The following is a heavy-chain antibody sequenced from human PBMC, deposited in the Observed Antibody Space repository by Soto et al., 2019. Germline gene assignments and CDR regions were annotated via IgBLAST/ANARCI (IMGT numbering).Heavy chain of an antibody. J-gene: IGHJ4*02. Sequence: GGSLRLSCAASGFTFSSYGMHWVRQAPGKGLEWVAVIWYDGSNKYYADSVKGRFTISRDNSKNTLYLQMNSLRAEDTAVYYCARGYIAVAASSGYYFDYWGQGT. CDR3: ARGYIAVAASSGYYFDY. D-gene: IGHD6-19*01. CDR1: GFTFSSYG. V-gene: IGHV3-33*01. CDR2: IWYDGSNK.